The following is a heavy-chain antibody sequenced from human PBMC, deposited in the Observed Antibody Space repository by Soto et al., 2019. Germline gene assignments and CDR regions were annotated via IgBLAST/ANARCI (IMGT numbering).Heavy chain of an antibody. CDR2: INHSGST. Sequence: QVQLQQWGARLLKPSETLSLTCAVYGGSFSGYYWSWIRQPPGKGLEWIGEINHSGSTNYNPSLKSRVTISVDTSKNQFSLKLSSVTAADTAVYYCARGRGGDTIYYYYYYMDVWGKGTTVTVSS. CDR3: ARGRGGDTIYYYYYYMDV. CDR1: GGSFSGYY. V-gene: IGHV4-34*01. D-gene: IGHD4-17*01. J-gene: IGHJ6*03.